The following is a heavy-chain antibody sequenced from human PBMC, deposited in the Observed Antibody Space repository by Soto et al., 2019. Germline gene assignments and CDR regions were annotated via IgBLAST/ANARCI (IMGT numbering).Heavy chain of an antibody. CDR3: ARLPSRIAAAGTDYYGMDV. CDR1: GYSFTRHL. V-gene: IGHV5-10-1*01. CDR2: IDPSDSYT. D-gene: IGHD6-13*01. J-gene: IGHJ6*02. Sequence: GESLKVSCKGSGYSFTRHLISWVRPMPGKGLEWMGRIDPSDSYTNYSPSFQGHVTISADKSISTAYLQWSCRKASDTAMYYCARLPSRIAAAGTDYYGMDVWGQGTTVTSP.